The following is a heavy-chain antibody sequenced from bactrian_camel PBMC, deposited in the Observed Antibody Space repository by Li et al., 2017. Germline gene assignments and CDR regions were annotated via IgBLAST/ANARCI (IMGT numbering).Heavy chain of an antibody. Sequence: HVQLVESGGGSVQPGGSLRLSCEVSGLTFSNYWVYWVRQAPGKGLEWVSSINGRGDSPYYADSVKGRFTVSRDNAKNTLYLQMNSLKPEDTALYYCATDLKMGFWGRGTQVTVS. CDR2: INGRGDSP. J-gene: IGHJ6*01. V-gene: IGHV3S1*01. CDR3: ATDLKMGF. CDR1: GLTFSNYW. D-gene: IGHD1*01.